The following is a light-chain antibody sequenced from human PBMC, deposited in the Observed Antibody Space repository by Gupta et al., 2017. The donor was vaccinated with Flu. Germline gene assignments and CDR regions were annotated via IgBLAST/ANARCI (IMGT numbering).Light chain of an antibody. J-gene: IGLJ3*02. CDR3: AAWDDSLQGL. CDR2: DNN. Sequence: QSVLTQPPSASGTPGQRVTISCSGSSSNIGSHSVTWYQHLPGTAPKLLIYDNNQRPSGVPDRFSGSKSGTSASLAISGLQSEDEADYYCAAWDDSLQGLFGGETKLTVL. V-gene: IGLV1-44*01. CDR1: SSNIGSHS.